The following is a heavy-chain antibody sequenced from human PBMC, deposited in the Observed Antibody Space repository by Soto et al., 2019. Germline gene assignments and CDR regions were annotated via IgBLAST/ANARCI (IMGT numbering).Heavy chain of an antibody. J-gene: IGHJ4*02. CDR2: IDWDDDK. D-gene: IGHD4-17*01. Sequence: SGPTLVNPTQTLTLTCTFSGFSLSTSGMCVSWIRQPPGKALEWLALIDWDDDKYYSTSLKTRLTISKDTSKNQVVLTMTNMDTVDTATYYFARRPLTDYGLAPSRRGYLDFCGQGTLDTVS. CDR1: GFSLSTSGMC. CDR3: ARRPLTDYGLAPSRRGYLDF. V-gene: IGHV2-70*01.